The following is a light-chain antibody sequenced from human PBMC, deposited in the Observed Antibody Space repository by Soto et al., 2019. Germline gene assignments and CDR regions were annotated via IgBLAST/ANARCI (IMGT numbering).Light chain of an antibody. CDR2: GSS. V-gene: IGKV3-20*01. CDR1: QSVSNNY. CDR3: QQYGSSPPYT. Sequence: EVVLTQYPGTLSLSPGERATLSCRASQSVSNNYIAWYQQKPGQSPKLLLFGSSDRATGIPYRFSGSGSGTDFTLTISSLEPEDFAVYYCQQYGSSPPYTFGQGTKLEIK. J-gene: IGKJ2*01.